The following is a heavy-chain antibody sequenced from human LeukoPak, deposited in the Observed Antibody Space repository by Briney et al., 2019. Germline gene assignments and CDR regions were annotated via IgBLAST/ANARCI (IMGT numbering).Heavy chain of an antibody. CDR1: GFTFSNAW. V-gene: IGHV3-15*01. J-gene: IGHJ4*02. D-gene: IGHD3-10*01. CDR3: TTDLMLLWFGELSQALDY. CDR2: IKSKTDGGTT. Sequence: GGSLRLSCAASGFTFSNAWMSWVRQAPGKGLEWVGRIKSKTDGGTTDYAAPVKGRCTISRDDSKNTLYLQMNSLKTEDTAVYYCTTDLMLLWFGELSQALDYWGQGTLVTVSS.